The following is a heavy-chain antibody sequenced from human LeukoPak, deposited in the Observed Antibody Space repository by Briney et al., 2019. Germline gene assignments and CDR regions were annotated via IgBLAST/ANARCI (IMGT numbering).Heavy chain of an antibody. CDR3: ARVFVTGTNLSPTPNWFDP. CDR2: IYHSGST. Sequence: SETLSLTCTVSGGSISSGGYYWSRIRQPPGKGLEWIGYIYHSGSTYYNPSLKSRVTISVDRSKNQFSLKLSSVTAADTAVYYCARVFVTGTNLSPTPNWFDPWGQGTLVTVSS. CDR1: GGSISSGGYY. J-gene: IGHJ5*02. V-gene: IGHV4-30-2*01. D-gene: IGHD1-14*01.